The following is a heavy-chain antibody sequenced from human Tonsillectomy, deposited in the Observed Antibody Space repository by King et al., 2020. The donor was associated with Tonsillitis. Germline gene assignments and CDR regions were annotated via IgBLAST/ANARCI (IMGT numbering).Heavy chain of an antibody. CDR3: ARDGHPNYFDY. J-gene: IGHJ4*02. V-gene: IGHV3-33*01. CDR1: GFTFSSYG. Sequence: VKLVESGGGVVQPGRSLRLSCAASGFTFSSYGMHWVRQAPGKGLEWVAVIWYDGSNKYYADSVKGRFTISRDNSKNTLYLQMNSLRAEDTAVYYCARDGHPNYFDYWGQGTLVIVSS. CDR2: IWYDGSNK.